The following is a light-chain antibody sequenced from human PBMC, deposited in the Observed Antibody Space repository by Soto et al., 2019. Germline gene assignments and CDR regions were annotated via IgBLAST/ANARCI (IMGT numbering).Light chain of an antibody. Sequence: QSVLTQPPSASATPGQWVTISCSGSTSNIGINSVNWYQQFPGTAPKLLIYRNDQRPSGVPDRFSGSKSGTSASLAISGLRSEDEADYYCASWDDDLVAQLFGGGTKLTVL. CDR1: TSNIGINS. V-gene: IGLV1-47*01. J-gene: IGLJ2*01. CDR2: RND. CDR3: ASWDDDLVAQL.